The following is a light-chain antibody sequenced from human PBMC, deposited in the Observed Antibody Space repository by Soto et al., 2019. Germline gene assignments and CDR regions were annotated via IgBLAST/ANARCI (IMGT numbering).Light chain of an antibody. J-gene: IGKJ2*01. Sequence: DIQMTQSPSSLSASVGDRVTITCRASQSISSYLNWYQQKPGKAPKLLIYAASSLQSVVTSRFSGSGSGTDFTLTISSLQPEDFATYYCQQSYSTPNTVGQGTKLEIK. V-gene: IGKV1-39*01. CDR2: AAS. CDR1: QSISSY. CDR3: QQSYSTPNT.